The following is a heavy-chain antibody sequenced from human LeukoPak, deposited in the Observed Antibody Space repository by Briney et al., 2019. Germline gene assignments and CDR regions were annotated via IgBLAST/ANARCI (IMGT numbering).Heavy chain of an antibody. V-gene: IGHV4-34*01. CDR1: GGSFSGYY. D-gene: IGHD6-19*01. Sequence: SETLSLTCAVYGGSFSGYYWSWIRQPPGKGLEWIGERNHSGSTNTNPSLKSRVTISVYTSKNQFSLKLSSVTAADTAVYYCAVGIAVAGNWFDPWGQGTLVTVSS. CDR2: RNHSGST. CDR3: AVGIAVAGNWFDP. J-gene: IGHJ5*02.